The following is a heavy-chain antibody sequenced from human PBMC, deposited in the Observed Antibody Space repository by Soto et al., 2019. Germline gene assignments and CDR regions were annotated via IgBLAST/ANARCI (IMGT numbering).Heavy chain of an antibody. Sequence: QVQLVESGGGLVTPGGSLRLSCAASGFTFSDYYMSWIRQAPGKGLEWVSYISSSGSTIYYADSVKGRFTISRDNAKNSLYLQMNSLRAEDTAVYYCARDWEIAAAGTPPFVEDYWGQGTLVTVSS. V-gene: IGHV3-11*01. CDR2: ISSSGSTI. CDR3: ARDWEIAAAGTPPFVEDY. CDR1: GFTFSDYY. J-gene: IGHJ4*02. D-gene: IGHD6-13*01.